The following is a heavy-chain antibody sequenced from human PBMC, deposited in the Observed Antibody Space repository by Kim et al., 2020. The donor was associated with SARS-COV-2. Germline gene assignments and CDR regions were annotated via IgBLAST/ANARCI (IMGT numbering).Heavy chain of an antibody. CDR1: GFTFSSYG. CDR2: ISYDGSNK. J-gene: IGHJ6*02. CDR3: ASGGGGGYYYGMDV. D-gene: IGHD3-16*01. Sequence: GGSLRLSCAASGFTFSSYGMHWVRQAPGKGLEWVAVISYDGSNKYYADSVKGRFTISRDNSKNTLYLQMNSLRAEDTAVYYCASGGGGGYYYGMDVWGQGTTVTVSS. V-gene: IGHV3-33*05.